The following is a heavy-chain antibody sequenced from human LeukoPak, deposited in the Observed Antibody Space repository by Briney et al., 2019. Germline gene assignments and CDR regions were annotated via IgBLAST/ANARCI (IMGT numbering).Heavy chain of an antibody. CDR1: GGSISSGGYS. Sequence: SETLSLTCAVSGGSISSGGYSWSWIRQPPGKGLEWIGYIYHSGSTYYNPSLKSRVTISVDRSKNQFSLKLSSVTAADTAVYYCARVVRGVILTWGQGTLVTVSS. CDR3: ARVVRGVILT. CDR2: IYHSGST. D-gene: IGHD3-10*01. J-gene: IGHJ5*02. V-gene: IGHV4-30-2*01.